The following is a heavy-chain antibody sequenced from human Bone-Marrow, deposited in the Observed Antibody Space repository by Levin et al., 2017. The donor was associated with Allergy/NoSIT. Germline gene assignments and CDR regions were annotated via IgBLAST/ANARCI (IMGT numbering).Heavy chain of an antibody. CDR3: ATAGRTSGYADAFEF. D-gene: IGHD3-22*01. V-gene: IGHV3-23*01. CDR1: GFTFTSPG. J-gene: IGHJ4*02. Sequence: GGSLRLSCTTSGFTFTSPGMSWVRQAPGRGLEWLSSISRDGQDTYYADSVKGRFTISKDNSRNTLYLQMNSLRHEDTAVDYCATAGRTSGYADAFEFWGQGTLVTVSS. CDR2: ISRDGQDT.